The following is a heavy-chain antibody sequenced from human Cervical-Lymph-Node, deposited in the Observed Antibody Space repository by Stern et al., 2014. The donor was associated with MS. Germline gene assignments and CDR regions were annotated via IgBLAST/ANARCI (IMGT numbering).Heavy chain of an antibody. V-gene: IGHV1-2*04. D-gene: IGHD3-22*01. Sequence: QLVQSGAEVKKPGASVKVSCKASGYSFTGNYMHWVRQAPGQGLEWMGWINPNSGGTNYAQKFQGWVTMTRDTSISTVYMELSRLRSDDTAVYYCARGKAKGYYYDTSADYWGQGTLVTVSS. J-gene: IGHJ4*02. CDR3: ARGKAKGYYYDTSADY. CDR2: INPNSGGT. CDR1: GYSFTGNY.